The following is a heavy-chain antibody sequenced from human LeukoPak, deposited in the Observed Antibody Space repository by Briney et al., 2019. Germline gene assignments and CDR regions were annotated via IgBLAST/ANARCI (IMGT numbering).Heavy chain of an antibody. V-gene: IGHV1-8*01. CDR2: MNPNSGNT. CDR1: GYTFTSYD. CDR3: ARGENRIAVAGHYYYYYMDV. J-gene: IGHJ6*03. Sequence: ASVKVSCKASGYTFTSYDINWVRQATGQGLEWMGWMNPNSGNTGYAQKFQGRVTMTRNTSISTAYMELSSLRSEDTAVYYCARGENRIAVAGHYYYYYMDVWGKGTTVTVSS. D-gene: IGHD6-19*01.